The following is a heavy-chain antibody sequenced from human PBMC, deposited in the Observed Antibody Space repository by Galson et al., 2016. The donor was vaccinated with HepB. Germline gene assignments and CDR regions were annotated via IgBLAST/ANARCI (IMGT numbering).Heavy chain of an antibody. CDR1: FGSIYTDY. D-gene: IGHD7-27*01. V-gene: IGHV4-59*08. CDR3: ARHVGGTGGRFDP. CDR2: LYYSGSS. J-gene: IGHJ5*02. Sequence: LSLTCTVSFGSIYTDYWSWIRQPPGKGLEWIGYLYYSGSSNYNPSLKSRVTISVDMSKNQFSLRLTSVTAADTAVYYCARHVGGTGGRFDPWGPGMLVTVSS.